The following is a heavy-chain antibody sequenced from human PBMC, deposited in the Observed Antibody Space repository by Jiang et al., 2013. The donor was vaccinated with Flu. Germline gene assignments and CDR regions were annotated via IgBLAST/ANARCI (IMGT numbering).Heavy chain of an antibody. CDR1: GDTLSTSV. CDR2: IIPATGTV. D-gene: IGHD3-16*02. J-gene: IGHJ6*02. CDR3: ARVQELRLGELSSYYYYGLDV. Sequence: VQLVESGAEVKKPGSSVKVSCKTSGDTLSTSVISWVRQAPGQGLEWMGGIIPATGTVNYGPRFQGRVTITADESTRTDYMELSSLTSEDTAVYYCARVQELRLGELSSYYYYGLDVWGQGTTVTVSS. V-gene: IGHV1-69*01.